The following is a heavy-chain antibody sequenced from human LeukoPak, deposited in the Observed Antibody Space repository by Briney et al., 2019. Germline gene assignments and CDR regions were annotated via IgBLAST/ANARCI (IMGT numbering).Heavy chain of an antibody. CDR3: ARVQYSSSWSRWSGWFDP. D-gene: IGHD6-13*01. Sequence: SETLSLTCAVYGGSFSGYYWSWIRQPPGKGLEWIGEINHSGSTNYNPSLKSRVTISVDTSKNQFFLKLSSVTAADTAVYYCARVQYSSSWSRWSGWFDPWGQGTLVTVSS. V-gene: IGHV4-34*01. CDR2: INHSGST. CDR1: GGSFSGYY. J-gene: IGHJ5*02.